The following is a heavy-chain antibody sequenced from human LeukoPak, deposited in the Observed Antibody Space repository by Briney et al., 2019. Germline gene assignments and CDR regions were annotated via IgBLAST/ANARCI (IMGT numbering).Heavy chain of an antibody. D-gene: IGHD3-22*01. V-gene: IGHV3-9*01. CDR1: GFTFDDYA. Sequence: GGTLRLSCAASGFTFDDYAMHWVRQAPGKGLEWVSGISWNSGSIVYADSVKDRFTNSRDNAKHTLNLQMDSLIAEDTAVYYCARDLGQYYDTSDNWFAPWDQGTLVTVSS. CDR3: ARDLGQYYDTSDNWFAP. J-gene: IGHJ5*02. CDR2: ISWNSGSI.